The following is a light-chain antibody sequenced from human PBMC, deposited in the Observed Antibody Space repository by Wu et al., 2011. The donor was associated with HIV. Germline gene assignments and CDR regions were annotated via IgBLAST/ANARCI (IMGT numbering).Light chain of an antibody. CDR1: QSVTTSY. CDR2: GAF. CDR3: QQYGNSPIWS. V-gene: IGKV3-20*01. Sequence: EIVLTQSPGTLSLSPGERTTLSCRASQSVTTSYLAWYQQKPGQAPRLLIYGAFNRAPGIPDRFSGSGSGTDFTLTISRLEPEDFAVYYCQQYGNSPIWSLVQGTKVE. J-gene: IGKJ2*03.